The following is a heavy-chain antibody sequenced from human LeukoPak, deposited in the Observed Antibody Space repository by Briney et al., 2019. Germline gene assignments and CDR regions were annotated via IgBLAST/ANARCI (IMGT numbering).Heavy chain of an antibody. D-gene: IGHD2-15*01. CDR2: MNPNSGNT. J-gene: IGHJ5*02. CDR3: GRGPSAYCSGGSFYPGSAWFDP. Sequence: GASVKVSCKASGYTFTSFDINWVRQAAGQGLEWMGWMNPNSGNTGYAQKFQGRVTMTRNTSIRTAYMELSSLRSEDTAVYYCGRGPSAYCSGGSFYPGSAWFDPWGQGTLVTVSS. CDR1: GYTFTSFD. V-gene: IGHV1-8*01.